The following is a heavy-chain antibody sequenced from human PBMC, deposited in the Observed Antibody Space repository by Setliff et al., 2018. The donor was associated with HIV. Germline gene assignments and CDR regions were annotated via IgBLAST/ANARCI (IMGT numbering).Heavy chain of an antibody. Sequence: SETLSLTCAVYGASFSGYYWAWIRQSPERGLEFIGEINHSGITNYNPSLKSRVTLSRDASKNQFFLKLTSVTAADTAIYYCAREWSYGAFDTFDVWGQGTMVTVS. V-gene: IGHV4-34*10. J-gene: IGHJ3*01. CDR3: AREWSYGAFDTFDV. D-gene: IGHD5-18*01. CDR2: INHSGIT. CDR1: GASFSGYY.